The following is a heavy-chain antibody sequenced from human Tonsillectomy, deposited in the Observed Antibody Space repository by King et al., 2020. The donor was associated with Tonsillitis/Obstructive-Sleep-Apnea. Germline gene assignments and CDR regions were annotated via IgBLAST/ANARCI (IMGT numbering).Heavy chain of an antibody. D-gene: IGHD3-10*01. Sequence: VQMVESGGGVVQPGRSLTLSCAASGFIFSNHGTHWVRQAPGKGLEWVAGIWYDGSNKNHADSVKGRFTTSRDNSRNTLYLQMNSLRAEDTAVYYGARKTVNYYYYYMDVWGKGTTVTVSS. CDR2: IWYDGSNK. V-gene: IGHV3-33*01. J-gene: IGHJ6*03. CDR3: ARKTVNYYYYYMDV. CDR1: GFIFSNHG.